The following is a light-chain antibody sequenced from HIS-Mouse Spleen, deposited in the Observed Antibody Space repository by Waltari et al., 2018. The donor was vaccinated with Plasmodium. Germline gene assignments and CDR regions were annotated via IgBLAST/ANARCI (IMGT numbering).Light chain of an antibody. J-gene: IGKJ4*01. CDR1: QSMSSY. CDR2: DAS. V-gene: IGKV1-39*01. Sequence: DIQMTQPPSSLSASVGARVTITCRASQSMSSYLNWYQQKPGKAPKLLIYDASSLQSGVPSRFSGSGSGTDFTLTISSLQPEDFATYYCQQSYSTLLTFGGGTKVEIK. CDR3: QQSYSTLLT.